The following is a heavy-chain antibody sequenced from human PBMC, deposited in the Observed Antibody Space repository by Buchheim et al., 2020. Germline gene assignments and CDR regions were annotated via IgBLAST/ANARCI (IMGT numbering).Heavy chain of an antibody. CDR3: ARRSALGRKRWYFDL. D-gene: IGHD7-27*01. CDR1: GYTFTGYY. Sequence: QVQLVQSGAEVKKPGASVKVSCKASGYTFTGYYMHWVRQAPGQGLEWMGRINPNSGGTTYAQKFQGRVTMTRDTSISPAYMELSRLRSDYTAVYYCARRSALGRKRWYFDLWGRGTL. J-gene: IGHJ2*01. CDR2: INPNSGGT. V-gene: IGHV1-2*06.